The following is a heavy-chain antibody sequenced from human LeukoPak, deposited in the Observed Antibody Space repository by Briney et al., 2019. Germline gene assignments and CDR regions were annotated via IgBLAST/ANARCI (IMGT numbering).Heavy chain of an antibody. CDR1: GFTFSYYA. CDR3: ARQGRDSGSYDYYMDV. D-gene: IGHD1-26*01. V-gene: IGHV3-30-3*01. J-gene: IGHJ6*03. Sequence: PGGSLRLSCAASGFTFSYYAMQWVRQAPGKGLEWVAVISSDGYNEYYADSVKGQFTISRDNSKNTLYVQMNNLRTEDTAVYYCARQGRDSGSYDYYMDVWGTGTTVTVSS. CDR2: ISSDGYNE.